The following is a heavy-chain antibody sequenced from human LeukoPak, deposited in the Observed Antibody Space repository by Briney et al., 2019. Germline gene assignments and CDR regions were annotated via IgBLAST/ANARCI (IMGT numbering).Heavy chain of an antibody. CDR1: GFTFNTYA. CDR2: VSYDGGAK. J-gene: IGHJ4*02. CDR3: ARSLGSGWIHLVEY. D-gene: IGHD6-19*01. V-gene: IGHV3-30*03. Sequence: PGRSLRLSCAASGFTFNTYALHWVRQAPGKGLEWVAVVSYDGGAKCYADSVKGRFTISRDNSKNTVDLQMYSLRAEDSAVYYCARSLGSGWIHLVEYWGQGTLVTVS.